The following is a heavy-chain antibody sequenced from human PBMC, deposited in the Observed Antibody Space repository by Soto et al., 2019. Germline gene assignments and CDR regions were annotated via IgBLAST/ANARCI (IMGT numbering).Heavy chain of an antibody. CDR2: INAGNGNT. CDR1: GGTFSSYT. V-gene: IGHV1-3*01. CDR3: AVGSSSSSDLYYYYYTDV. J-gene: IGHJ6*03. D-gene: IGHD6-6*01. Sequence: ASVKVSCKASGGTFSSYTISWVRQAPGQGLEWMGWINAGNGNTNYSQKFQGRVTITRDTSASTAYMELSSLRSEDTAVYYCAVGSSSSSDLYYYYYTDVWGKGTTVTVS.